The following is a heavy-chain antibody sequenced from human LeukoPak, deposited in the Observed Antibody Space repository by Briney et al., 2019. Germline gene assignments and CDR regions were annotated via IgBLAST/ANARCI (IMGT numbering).Heavy chain of an antibody. J-gene: IGHJ4*02. CDR1: GFTLSTCG. CDR2: IRYDGSDK. V-gene: IGHV3-30*02. Sequence: GGSLRLSCVASGFTLSTCGMHWVRQAPGKGLEWVAFIRYDGSDKFYGDSVKGRFTTSRDNSKNTLYLQMSRLRVEDTAVYYCAKDLDCSGGTCHKAFDCWGQGTLVTVPS. CDR3: AKDLDCSGGTCHKAFDC. D-gene: IGHD2-15*01.